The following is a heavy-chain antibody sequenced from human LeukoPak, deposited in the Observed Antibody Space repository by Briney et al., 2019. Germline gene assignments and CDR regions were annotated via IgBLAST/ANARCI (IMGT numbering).Heavy chain of an antibody. Sequence: GGSLRLSCVASGFTFSSYSMNWVRQAPGKGLEWVSSISSSSRYIYYADSVKGRFTISRDNAKNSLYLQMNSLRAEDTAVYYCARDRYYYDSSGYYYTWGQGTLVTVSS. D-gene: IGHD3-22*01. V-gene: IGHV3-21*01. J-gene: IGHJ5*02. CDR3: ARDRYYYDSSGYYYT. CDR2: ISSSSRYI. CDR1: GFTFSSYS.